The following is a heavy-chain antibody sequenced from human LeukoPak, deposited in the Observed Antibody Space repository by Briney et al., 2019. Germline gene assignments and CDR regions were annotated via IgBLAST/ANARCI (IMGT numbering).Heavy chain of an antibody. J-gene: IGHJ4*02. CDR1: GFTFSSYW. V-gene: IGHV3-7*01. CDR2: IKQDGSEK. D-gene: IGHD2-2*01. Sequence: GGSLRLSCAASGFTFSSYWMSWVRQAPGKGLEWVANIKQDGSEKYYVDSVKGRFTISRDNAKNSLYLQMNSLRAEDTAVYYCASGSGAVVVPAAEFDYWAREPWSPSPQ. CDR3: ASGSGAVVVPAAEFDY.